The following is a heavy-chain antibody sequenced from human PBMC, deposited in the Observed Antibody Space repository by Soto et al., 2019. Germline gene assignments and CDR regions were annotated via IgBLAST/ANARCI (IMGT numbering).Heavy chain of an antibody. V-gene: IGHV1-2*02. J-gene: IGHJ6*04. CDR1: GYSFSDYF. D-gene: IGHD1-26*01. CDR3: ARIKWGLNYYNGMDV. CDR2: INPKTAAT. Sequence: ASVKVSCKPSGYSFSDYFIQWVRQAPGQGLEWVAWINPKTAATNYAKKFQGRVSLTWDTFSTTAYMELTRLRPDDTAVYYCARIKWGLNYYNGMDVWREGTTGTVSS.